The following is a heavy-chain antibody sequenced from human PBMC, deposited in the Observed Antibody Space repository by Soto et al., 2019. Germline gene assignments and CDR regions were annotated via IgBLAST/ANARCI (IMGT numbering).Heavy chain of an antibody. CDR1: GFTCSSYD. J-gene: IGHJ3*02. D-gene: IGHD1-1*01. Sequence: EVQMLESGGGLLQPGGSLRLSCAASGFTCSSYDMSWVRQAPGKGLEWVSTILVGGSTHYPDSVKGRFPISRDNSKNTVLLQMNSLTAGDTAVYYCAKATATGGGAFDIRGQGTMVTVSS. CDR3: AKATATGGGAFDI. CDR2: ILVGGST. V-gene: IGHV3-23*01.